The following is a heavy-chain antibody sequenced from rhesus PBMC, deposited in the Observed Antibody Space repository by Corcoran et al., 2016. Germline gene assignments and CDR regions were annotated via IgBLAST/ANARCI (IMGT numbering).Heavy chain of an antibody. CDR3: IREYCAGSGCYERGN. V-gene: IGHV3-30*02. D-gene: IGHD2-21*01. Sequence: EVQLVESGAGLVQPGGSLRLSCAASGFTFSNSWMSWVRQAPGKGLEWVARIKRKADGETATHATSVTGRFTISRDDSKNTLYLQMNSLNTEDTAVYYCIREYCAGSGCYERGNWGQGALVTVSS. CDR1: GFTFSNSW. CDR2: IKRKADGETA. J-gene: IGHJ4*01.